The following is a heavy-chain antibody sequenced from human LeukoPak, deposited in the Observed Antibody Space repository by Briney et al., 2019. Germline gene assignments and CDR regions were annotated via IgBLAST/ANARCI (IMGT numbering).Heavy chain of an antibody. Sequence: PGGSLRLSCAASGFTFDDYAMHWVRQAPGKGLEWVSGISWNSGSIGYADSVKGRFTISRDNAKNSLYLQMNSLRAEDTAVYYCARSRWEWLLPYWGQGTLVTVSS. CDR2: ISWNSGSI. D-gene: IGHD3-3*01. J-gene: IGHJ4*02. CDR3: ARSRWEWLLPY. CDR1: GFTFDDYA. V-gene: IGHV3-9*01.